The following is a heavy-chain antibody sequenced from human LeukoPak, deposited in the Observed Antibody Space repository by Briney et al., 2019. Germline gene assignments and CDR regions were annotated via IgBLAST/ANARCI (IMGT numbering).Heavy chain of an antibody. V-gene: IGHV3-33*01. D-gene: IGHD6-13*01. Sequence: TGGSLRLSCAASGFTFSSYGMHWVRQAPGKGLEWVAVIWYDGSNKFYADSVKGRFTISRDNSKNTLYLQTNSLRAEDTAVYYCARDRAAADLDYWGQGTLVTVSS. CDR2: IWYDGSNK. J-gene: IGHJ4*02. CDR1: GFTFSSYG. CDR3: ARDRAAADLDY.